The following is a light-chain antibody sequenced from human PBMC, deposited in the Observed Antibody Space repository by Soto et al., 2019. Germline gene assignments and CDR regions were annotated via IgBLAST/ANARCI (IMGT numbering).Light chain of an antibody. CDR3: MQGLRPMYT. CDR2: LGS. Sequence: EIAMTQSPLSLAVTPGEPASISCRSSQTLLHSNGYTYLAWDLQKPGQSPQLLIYLGSNRASGVPDRLSGSGSGTDVTLKISRGEAEDVGIFYCMQGLRPMYTCGQRTKLELK. J-gene: IGKJ2*01. V-gene: IGKV2-28*01. CDR1: QTLLHSNGYTY.